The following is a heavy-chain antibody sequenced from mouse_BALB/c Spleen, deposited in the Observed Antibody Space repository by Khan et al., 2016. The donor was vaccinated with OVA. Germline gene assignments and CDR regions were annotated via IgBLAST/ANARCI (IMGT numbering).Heavy chain of an antibody. CDR3: AKLRVFYFDY. V-gene: IGHV2-3*01. Sequence: QVQLKQSGPGLVAPSQSLSITCTVSGFSLTSNGVSWVRQPPGKGLEWLGVIWGDGCINYYSVLKSRLSISKDNSTSQVFLKLNSLQTDDTATYYCAKLRVFYFDYWGQGTTLTVSS. CDR1: GFSLTSNG. J-gene: IGHJ2*01. CDR2: IWGDGCI.